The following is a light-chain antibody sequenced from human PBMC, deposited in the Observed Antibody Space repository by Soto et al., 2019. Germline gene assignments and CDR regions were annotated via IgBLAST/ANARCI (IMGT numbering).Light chain of an antibody. Sequence: QSVLTQSASVSGSPGQSITISCTGTRSDVGAYNYVSWYQHHPGKAPKLLIYDVSDRPSGVSNRFSGSKSGNTASLTISGLQAEDEADYYCTSYSASDTLYVFGSGTKLTVL. CDR2: DVS. CDR1: RSDVGAYNY. V-gene: IGLV2-14*01. J-gene: IGLJ1*01. CDR3: TSYSASDTLYV.